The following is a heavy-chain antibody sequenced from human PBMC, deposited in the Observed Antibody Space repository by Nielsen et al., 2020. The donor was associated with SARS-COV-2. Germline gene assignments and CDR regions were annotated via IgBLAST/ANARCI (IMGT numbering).Heavy chain of an antibody. Sequence: WIRQPPGKGLEWIGYIYYSGSTDYNPSLKSRVTISVDTSKNQFSLKLSSVTAADTAVYYCARHPSPQFLATSVYYYGMDVWGQGTTVTVSS. J-gene: IGHJ6*02. CDR2: IYYSGST. D-gene: IGHD1-26*01. CDR3: ARHPSPQFLATSVYYYGMDV. V-gene: IGHV4-61*07.